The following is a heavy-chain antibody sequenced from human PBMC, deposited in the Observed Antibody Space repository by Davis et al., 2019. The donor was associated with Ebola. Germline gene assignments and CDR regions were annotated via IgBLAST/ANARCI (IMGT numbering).Heavy chain of an antibody. CDR1: GSSITTYY. V-gene: IGHV4-59*01. CDR2: IYYSGSP. Sequence: SETLSLTCTVSGSSITTYYWSWIPQPPGKGLEWIGYIYYSGSPNYNPSLKSRVTISVDTSKNQFSLKLSSVTAADTAVYYCARSSRSYCTNGVCYPYYFDYWGQGTLVTVSS. CDR3: ARSSRSYCTNGVCYPYYFDY. J-gene: IGHJ4*02. D-gene: IGHD2-8*01.